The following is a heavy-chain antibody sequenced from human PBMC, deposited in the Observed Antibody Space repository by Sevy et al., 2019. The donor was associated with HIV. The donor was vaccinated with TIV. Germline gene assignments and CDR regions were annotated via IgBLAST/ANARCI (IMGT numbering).Heavy chain of an antibody. Sequence: GGSLRLSCAISGFTVNDKYIIWVRQAPGKGLEWVSVIFSSGSTYYADSAKGRITISRDNSKNTVYLQMSSVRAEDPAVYYCVSLLLSYRSGWSYFDYWGQGTLVTVSS. D-gene: IGHD6-19*01. CDR2: IFSSGST. V-gene: IGHV3-66*02. J-gene: IGHJ4*02. CDR3: VSLLLSYRSGWSYFDY. CDR1: GFTVNDKY.